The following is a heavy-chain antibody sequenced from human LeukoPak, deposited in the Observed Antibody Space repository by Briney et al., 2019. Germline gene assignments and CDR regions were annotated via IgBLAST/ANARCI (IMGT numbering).Heavy chain of an antibody. J-gene: IGHJ4*02. V-gene: IGHV3-49*04. CDR1: GFTFGEYA. CDR2: IRSKAYGGTT. D-gene: IGHD1-7*01. CDR3: TNYGPDY. Sequence: GGSLRLSCTASGFTFGEYAMSWVREAPGKGLEWVGFIRSKAYGGTTEYAASVKGRFTISRDDSKSIAYLQMNSLKTEDTAVYYCTNYGPDYWGQGTLVTVSS.